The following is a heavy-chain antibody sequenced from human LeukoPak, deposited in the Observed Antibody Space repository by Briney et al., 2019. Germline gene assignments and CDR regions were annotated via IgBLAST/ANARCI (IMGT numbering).Heavy chain of an antibody. CDR2: IWYDGSNK. CDR3: AKDHYGSGSYIDY. CDR1: GFTFSSYG. D-gene: IGHD3-10*01. Sequence: PGRSLRLSCAASGFTFSSYGMHWVRQAPGKGLEWVAVIWYDGSNKHYADSVKGRFTISRDNSKNTLYLQMNSLRAEDTAVYYCAKDHYGSGSYIDYWGQGTLVTVSS. J-gene: IGHJ4*02. V-gene: IGHV3-33*06.